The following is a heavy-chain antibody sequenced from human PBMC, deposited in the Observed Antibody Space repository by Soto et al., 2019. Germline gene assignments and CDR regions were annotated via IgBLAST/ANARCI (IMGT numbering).Heavy chain of an antibody. CDR3: ARDYLRYSSSWSMTFDY. J-gene: IGHJ4*02. CDR1: GFTFSSYA. D-gene: IGHD6-13*01. Sequence: SLRLSCAASGFTFSSYAILCVRQAPGKGLEWVAVISYDGSNKYYADSVKGRFTISRDNSKNTLYLQMNSLRGEDTAVYYCARDYLRYSSSWSMTFDYWGQGTLVTVSS. V-gene: IGHV3-30-3*01. CDR2: ISYDGSNK.